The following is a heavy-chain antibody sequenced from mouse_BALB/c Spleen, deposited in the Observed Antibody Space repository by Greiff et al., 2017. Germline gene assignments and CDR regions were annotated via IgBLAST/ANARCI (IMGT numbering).Heavy chain of an antibody. J-gene: IGHJ1*01. CDR1: GYTFSSYW. CDR3: ASYDGYYGYFDV. V-gene: IGHV1-9*01. D-gene: IGHD2-3*01. CDR2: ILPGSGST. Sequence: VQLQQSGAELMKPGASVKISCKATGYTFSSYWIEWVKQRPGHGLEWIGEILPGSGSTNYNAKFKGKATFTADTSSNTAYMQLSSLTSEDSAVYYCASYDGYYGYFDVWGAGTTVTVSS.